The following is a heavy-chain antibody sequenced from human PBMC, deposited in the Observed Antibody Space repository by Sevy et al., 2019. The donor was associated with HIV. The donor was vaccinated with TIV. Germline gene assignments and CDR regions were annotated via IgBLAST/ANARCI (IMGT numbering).Heavy chain of an antibody. Sequence: GGSLRRSCAASGFTFSSYAMSWVRQAPGKGLEWVSAISGSGGSTYYADSVKGRFTISRDNSKNTLYLQMNSLRAEDTTVYYCAKDLYYDSSGPHAFDIWGQGTMVTVSS. CDR3: AKDLYYDSSGPHAFDI. D-gene: IGHD3-22*01. J-gene: IGHJ3*02. CDR2: ISGSGGST. CDR1: GFTFSSYA. V-gene: IGHV3-23*01.